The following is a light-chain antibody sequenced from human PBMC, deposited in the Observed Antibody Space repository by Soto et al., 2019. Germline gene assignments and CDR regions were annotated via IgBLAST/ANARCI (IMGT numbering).Light chain of an antibody. Sequence: DIQMTQSPSTLSASVGDRVTITCRASQSISSWLAWYQQKPGKATKLLIYKASSLESGVPSRFSGSGSGTEFTLTITSLQPDDFATYYCQQYNNYWTFGQGTKVEIK. J-gene: IGKJ1*01. CDR2: KAS. CDR3: QQYNNYWT. V-gene: IGKV1-5*03. CDR1: QSISSW.